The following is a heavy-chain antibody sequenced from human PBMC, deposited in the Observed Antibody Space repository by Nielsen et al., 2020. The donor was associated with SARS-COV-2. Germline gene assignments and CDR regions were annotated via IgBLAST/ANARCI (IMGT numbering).Heavy chain of an antibody. CDR2: INHSGST. Sequence: SETLSLTCAVYGGSFSGYYWSWIRQPPGKGLEWIGEINHSGSTNYNPSLKSRVTISVDTSKNQFSLKLSSVTAEDTAVYYCARDIGGYYYDSSGYAGGQGTLVTVSS. D-gene: IGHD3-22*01. CDR1: GGSFSGYY. J-gene: IGHJ4*02. V-gene: IGHV4-34*01. CDR3: ARDIGGYYYDSSGYA.